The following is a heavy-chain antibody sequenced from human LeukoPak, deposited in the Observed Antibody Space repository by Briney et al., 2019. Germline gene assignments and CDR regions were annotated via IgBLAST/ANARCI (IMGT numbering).Heavy chain of an antibody. CDR3: ASRVGATGSIDY. V-gene: IGHV1-8*01. J-gene: IGHJ4*02. D-gene: IGHD1-26*01. CDR1: GYTFTIYD. Sequence: VASVKVSCKASGYTFTIYDINWVRQATGQGGERMGWMNPNSGNTGYAQKFQGRVTITRNTSISTAYMELSSLRSEDTAVYYCASRVGATGSIDYWGQGTLVTVSS. CDR2: MNPNSGNT.